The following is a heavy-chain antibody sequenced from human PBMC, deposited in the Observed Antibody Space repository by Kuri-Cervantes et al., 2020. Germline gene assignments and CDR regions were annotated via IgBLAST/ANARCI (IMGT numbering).Heavy chain of an antibody. Sequence: ASVKGSCKASGYTFTSYDINWVRQATGQGLEWMGWMNPNSGNTGYAQKFQGRLTMTRNTSTSTVYMELSSLRSEDTAVYYCAGVGWSDPNYYYYGMDVWGQETTVTVSS. V-gene: IGHV1-8*01. J-gene: IGHJ6*01. CDR1: GYTFTSYD. D-gene: IGHD6-19*01. CDR2: MNPNSGNT. CDR3: AGVGWSDPNYYYYGMDV.